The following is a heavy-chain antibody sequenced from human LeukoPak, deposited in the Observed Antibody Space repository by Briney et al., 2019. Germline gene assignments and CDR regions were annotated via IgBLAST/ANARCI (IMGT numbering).Heavy chain of an antibody. CDR3: AREVVVVPAAPDY. D-gene: IGHD2-2*01. V-gene: IGHV1-18*01. J-gene: IGHJ4*02. CDR2: ISAYNGNT. Sequence: ASVKVSCKASGGTFSSYAISWVRQAPGQGLEWMGWISAYNGNTNYAQKLQGRVTMTTDTSTSTAYMELRSLRSDDAAVYYCAREVVVVPAAPDYWGQGTLVTVSS. CDR1: GGTFSSYA.